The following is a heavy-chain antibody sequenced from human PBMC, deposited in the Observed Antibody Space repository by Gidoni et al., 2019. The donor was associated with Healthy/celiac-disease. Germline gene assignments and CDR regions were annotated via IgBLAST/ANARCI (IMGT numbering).Heavy chain of an antibody. V-gene: IGHV3-23*01. D-gene: IGHD3-10*01. Sequence: EVQLLESGGGLVQPGGSLRLSCAASGFTFSSYAMSWGRQAPGKGLEWVSAISGTGGSTYYADSWKGRFTISRDNPKTTLYRQRNSLRAEETALYYCAKPRLSGGQGTLVTVSS. CDR3: AKPRLS. CDR1: GFTFSSYA. J-gene: IGHJ4*02. CDR2: ISGTGGST.